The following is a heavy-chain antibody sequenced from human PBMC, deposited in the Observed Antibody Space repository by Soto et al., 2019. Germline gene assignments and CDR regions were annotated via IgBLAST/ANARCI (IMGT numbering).Heavy chain of an antibody. CDR1: GFTFSSYA. D-gene: IGHD6-13*01. CDR2: ISGSDGST. Sequence: EVQLLESGGGLVQPGGSLRLSCAASGFTFSSYAMNWVRQAPGKGLEWVSVISGSDGSTYYAGSVKGRFTISGDNSKNTLNLQMNRLRAEDTAVYYCARRSSSWYLDSWGQGTLVTVSS. CDR3: ARRSSSWYLDS. V-gene: IGHV3-23*01. J-gene: IGHJ4*02.